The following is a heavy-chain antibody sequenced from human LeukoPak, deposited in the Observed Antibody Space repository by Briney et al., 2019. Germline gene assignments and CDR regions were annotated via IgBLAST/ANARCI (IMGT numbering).Heavy chain of an antibody. CDR1: GFTFSSYE. J-gene: IGHJ6*02. D-gene: IGHD6-25*01. CDR2: ISSSGSTI. Sequence: GGSLRLSCAASGFTFSSYEMNWVRQAPGKGLEWVSYISSSGSTIYYADSVKGRFTISRDNAKNSLYLQMSSLRAEDTAVYYCARERGTQTYYYYGMDVWGQGTTVTVSS. V-gene: IGHV3-48*03. CDR3: ARERGTQTYYYYGMDV.